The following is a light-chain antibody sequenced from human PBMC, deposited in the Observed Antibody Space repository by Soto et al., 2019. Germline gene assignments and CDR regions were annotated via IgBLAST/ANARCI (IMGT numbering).Light chain of an antibody. V-gene: IGKV1-6*01. CDR2: AAS. J-gene: IGKJ1*01. CDR1: QGIRND. Sequence: AIQMTQSPSSLSASVGDRVTITCRASQGIRNDLGWYQQKPGKAAKLVIYAASGLQSGVPSRFSGSGSGHDFTLTISSLQPEDFATYYCLQYYNYPHTFGQGTKVEIK. CDR3: LQYYNYPHT.